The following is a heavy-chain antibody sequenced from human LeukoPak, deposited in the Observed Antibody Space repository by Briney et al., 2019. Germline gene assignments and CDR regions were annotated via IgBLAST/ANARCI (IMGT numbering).Heavy chain of an antibody. Sequence: PPETLSLTCTVSGGSISSGDYYWSWIRQPPGKGLEWIGYIYYSGSTNYNPSLKSRVTISVDTSKNQFSLKLSSVTAADTAVYYCARQYSSGWGAYYYYYGMDVWGQGTTVTVSS. CDR2: IYYSGST. CDR1: GGSISSGDYY. J-gene: IGHJ6*02. V-gene: IGHV4-61*08. CDR3: ARQYSSGWGAYYYYYGMDV. D-gene: IGHD6-19*01.